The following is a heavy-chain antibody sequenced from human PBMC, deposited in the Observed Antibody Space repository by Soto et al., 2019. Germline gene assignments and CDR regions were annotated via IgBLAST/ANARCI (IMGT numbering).Heavy chain of an antibody. Sequence: QVQLVESGGGVVQPGRSLRLSCAASGFTFSSYGMHWVRQAPGKGLEWVAVISYDGSNKYYADSVKGRFTISRDNSKNTLYLQMNSLRAEDTAVYYCAKGGTLQLWGQGTLVTDSS. CDR3: AKGGTLQL. V-gene: IGHV3-30*18. D-gene: IGHD5-18*01. J-gene: IGHJ4*02. CDR2: ISYDGSNK. CDR1: GFTFSSYG.